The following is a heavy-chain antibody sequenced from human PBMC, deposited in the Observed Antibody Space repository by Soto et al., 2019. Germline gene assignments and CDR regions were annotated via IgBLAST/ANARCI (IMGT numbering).Heavy chain of an antibody. CDR3: AGEFTTLRGYYYDGMDV. J-gene: IGHJ6*02. D-gene: IGHD4-4*01. CDR2: IYYSGST. CDR1: GGSISSGDYY. Sequence: QVQLQESGPGLVKPSQTLSLTCTVSGGSISSGDYYWSWIRQPPGKGLEWIGYIYYSGSTNYNPSLKIRVTRSGDTSKNQFSLKLSSVTAADTAVYYCAGEFTTLRGYYYDGMDVWGQGTTVTVSS. V-gene: IGHV4-30-4*01.